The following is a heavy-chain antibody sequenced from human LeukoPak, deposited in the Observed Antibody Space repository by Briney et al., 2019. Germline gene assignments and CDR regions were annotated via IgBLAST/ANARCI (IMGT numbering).Heavy chain of an antibody. CDR2: IRYDGSNK. V-gene: IGHV3-30*02. J-gene: IGHJ6*03. CDR1: GFTFSSYG. CDR3: AKDPTYYDFWSGYLPMDV. Sequence: GGSLRLSCAASGFTFSSYGMHWVRQAPGKGLEWVAFIRYDGSNKYYADSVKGRFTISRDNSKNTLYLQMNSLRAEDTAVYYCAKDPTYYDFWSGYLPMDVWGKGTTVTVSS. D-gene: IGHD3-3*01.